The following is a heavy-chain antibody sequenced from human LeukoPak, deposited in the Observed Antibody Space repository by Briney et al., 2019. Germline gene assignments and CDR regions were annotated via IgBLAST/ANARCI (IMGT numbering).Heavy chain of an antibody. D-gene: IGHD3-22*01. CDR1: GFTFSSYA. V-gene: IGHV3-23*01. CDR2: ISGSGGST. J-gene: IGHJ4*02. Sequence: PGGSLRLSCAASGFTFSSYAMSWVRQAPGKGLEWVSAISGSGGSTYYADSVKGQFTISRDNSKNTLYLQMNSLRAEDTAVYYCAKRPRQLYDSSGYYDYWGQGTLVTVSS. CDR3: AKRPRQLYDSSGYYDY.